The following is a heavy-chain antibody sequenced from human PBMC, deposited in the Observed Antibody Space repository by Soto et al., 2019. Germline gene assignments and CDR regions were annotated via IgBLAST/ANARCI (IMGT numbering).Heavy chain of an antibody. Sequence: ASVKVSCKASGYTFTSYHIHWVRQAPGQGLEWMGIIKVSGGTTIYPQKFQGRVTMTRDTSTSTVNMELNSLRSEDTGVYYCARGVAPYYFDYWGQGTLVTVSS. V-gene: IGHV1-46*01. D-gene: IGHD2-15*01. CDR3: ARGVAPYYFDY. CDR1: GYTFTSYH. J-gene: IGHJ4*02. CDR2: IKVSGGTT.